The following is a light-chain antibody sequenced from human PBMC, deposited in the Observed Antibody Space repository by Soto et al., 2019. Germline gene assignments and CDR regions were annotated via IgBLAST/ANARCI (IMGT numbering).Light chain of an antibody. V-gene: IGKV3-20*01. CDR2: GAS. CDR3: QQSGSSPGT. J-gene: IGKJ2*01. Sequence: EIVLTQSPGTLSLSPGERATLSCRASQSISSYLAWYQQKPGQAPRLLIYGASSRATGIPDRFSGSGSGTDFSLTITRREPADFAVYYCQQSGSSPGTFGQATKLEIK. CDR1: QSISSY.